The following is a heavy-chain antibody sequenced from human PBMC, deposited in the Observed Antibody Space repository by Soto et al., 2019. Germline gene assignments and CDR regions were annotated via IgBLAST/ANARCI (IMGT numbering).Heavy chain of an antibody. CDR1: GFSFDDFA. J-gene: IGHJ4*02. CDR3: VKDRDYFDSSGYFDY. V-gene: IGHV3-9*01. CDR2: LSWNGGYI. D-gene: IGHD3-22*01. Sequence: EVQLVESGGGLEQPGRSLRLSCAASGFSFDDFAMHWVRQAPGKCLEWVSGLSWNGGYIAYADSVKGRFTISRDNAKNSLYLHMSSLRVEDTALYYCVKDRDYFDSSGYFDYWGQGTLVTVSS.